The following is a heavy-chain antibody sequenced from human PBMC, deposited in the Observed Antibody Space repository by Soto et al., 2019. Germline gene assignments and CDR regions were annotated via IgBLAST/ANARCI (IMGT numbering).Heavy chain of an antibody. CDR1: GFTFSSYA. CDR3: ARASRGGDYYGMDV. J-gene: IGHJ6*02. Sequence: PGGSLRLSCAASGFTFSSYAMHWVRQAPGKGLGWVPVISYDGRNKYYADSGKGRFTIARDNTKNTLYLQMNSLRAEDTAVYYCARASRGGDYYGMDVWGQGTTVTVSS. CDR2: ISYDGRNK. V-gene: IGHV3-30*04. D-gene: IGHD3-10*01.